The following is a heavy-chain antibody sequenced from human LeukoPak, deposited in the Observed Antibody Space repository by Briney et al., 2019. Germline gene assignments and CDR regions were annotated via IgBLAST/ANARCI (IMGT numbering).Heavy chain of an antibody. J-gene: IGHJ3*02. CDR2: ISAYNGNT. V-gene: IGHV1-18*01. Sequence: GASGKVSCKASGYTFTSYGISWVRQAPGQGLGWMGWISAYNGNTNYAQKLQGRVTMTTDTSTSTAYMELRSLRSDDTAVYYCAHLERRGADAFDIWGQGTMVTVSS. D-gene: IGHD1-1*01. CDR1: GYTFTSYG. CDR3: AHLERRGADAFDI.